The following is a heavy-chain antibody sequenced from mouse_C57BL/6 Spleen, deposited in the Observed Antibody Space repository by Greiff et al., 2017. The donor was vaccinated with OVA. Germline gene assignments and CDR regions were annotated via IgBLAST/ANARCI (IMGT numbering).Heavy chain of an antibody. CDR3: ARITTVVATGFDY. D-gene: IGHD1-1*01. V-gene: IGHV1-64*01. CDR2: IHPNSGST. CDR1: GYTFTSYW. J-gene: IGHJ2*01. Sequence: VQLQQPGAELVKPGASVKLSCKASGYTFTSYWMHWVKQRPGQGLEWIGMIHPNSGSTNYNEKFKSNATLTVDKSSSTAYMQLSSLTSEDSAVYYCARITTVVATGFDYWGQGTTLTVSS.